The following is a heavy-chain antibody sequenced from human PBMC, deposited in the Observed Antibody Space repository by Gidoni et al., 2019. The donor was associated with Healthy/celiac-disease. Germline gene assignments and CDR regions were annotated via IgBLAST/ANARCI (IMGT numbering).Heavy chain of an antibody. Sequence: EVQLLESGGGLVQPGGSLRLSCAASGFTFSSYAMSWVRQAPGKGLEWVSAISDSGGSTYYADSVKGRFTISRDNSKNTLYLQMNSLRAEDTAVYYCAKDLGAITTATMDVWGQGTTVTVSS. V-gene: IGHV3-23*01. CDR3: AKDLGAITTATMDV. CDR2: ISDSGGST. CDR1: GFTFSSYA. J-gene: IGHJ6*02. D-gene: IGHD3-22*01.